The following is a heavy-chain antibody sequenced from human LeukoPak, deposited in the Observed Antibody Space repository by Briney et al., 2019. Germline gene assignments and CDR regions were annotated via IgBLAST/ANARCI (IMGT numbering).Heavy chain of an antibody. CDR1: GYTFSSYD. CDR3: AREAAHCGNGVCPLDY. CDR2: IGTAGDT. J-gene: IGHJ4*02. D-gene: IGHD2-8*01. Sequence: GGSLRLSCAASGYTFSSYDFHWVRQATGKGLQWVSAIGTAGDTYYLDSVKGRFTISRENAKNSLYLQMNSLRAGDTAVYYCAREAAHCGNGVCPLDYWGQGTLVTVSS. V-gene: IGHV3-13*01.